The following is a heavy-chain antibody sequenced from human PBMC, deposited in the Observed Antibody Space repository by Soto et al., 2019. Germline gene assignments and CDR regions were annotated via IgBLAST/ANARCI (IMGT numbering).Heavy chain of an antibody. V-gene: IGHV1-18*01. CDR3: AREDGYCSGGSCHSGGWLEP. CDR1: GYTFTADG. CDR2: ISPYNGNT. J-gene: IGHJ5*02. Sequence: VSVTVSCKTSGYTFTADGVGWVRQAPGQGLEWMGWISPYNGNTNYAQRLQGRVTLTTDTSTNTAYMELRSLRSDDTALYYCAREDGYCSGGSCHSGGWLEPWGQGTLVTVSS. D-gene: IGHD2-15*01.